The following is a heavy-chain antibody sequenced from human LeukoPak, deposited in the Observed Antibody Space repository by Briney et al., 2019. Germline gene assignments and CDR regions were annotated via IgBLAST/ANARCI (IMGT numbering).Heavy chain of an antibody. J-gene: IGHJ4*02. Sequence: GGSLRLSCAASGFTFSSYWMSWVRQAPGKGLEWVANIKQDGSEKYYVDSVKGRFTISRDNAKNSLYLQMNSPRAEDTAVYYCARDRGYSYGYPNYFDYWGQGTLVTVSS. CDR2: IKQDGSEK. CDR3: ARDRGYSYGYPNYFDY. D-gene: IGHD5-18*01. CDR1: GFTFSSYW. V-gene: IGHV3-7*01.